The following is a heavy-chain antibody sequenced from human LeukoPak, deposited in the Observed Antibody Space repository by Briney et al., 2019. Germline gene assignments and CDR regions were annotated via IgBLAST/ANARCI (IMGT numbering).Heavy chain of an antibody. V-gene: IGHV4-61*02. CDR1: GGSISSGSYY. D-gene: IGHD6-13*01. CDR2: IYTSGST. J-gene: IGHJ4*02. CDR3: ARSSWYGGYFDY. Sequence: SQTLSLTCTVSGGSISSGSYYWSWIRQPAGKGLEWIGRIYTSGSTNYNPSLKSRATISVDTSKNQFSLKLSSVTAADTAVYYCARSSWYGGYFDYWGQRTLVTVSS.